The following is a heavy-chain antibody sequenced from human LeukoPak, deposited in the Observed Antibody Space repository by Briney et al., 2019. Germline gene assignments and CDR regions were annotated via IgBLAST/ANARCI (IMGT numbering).Heavy chain of an antibody. CDR2: INHSGST. Sequence: SETLSLTCAVYGGSFSGYYWSWIRQPPGKGLEWIGEINHSGSTNYNPSLKSRVTISVDTSKNQFSLKLSSVTAADTAVYYCARGRHNTAMAYYWGQGTPVTVSS. V-gene: IGHV4-34*01. CDR3: ARGRHNTAMAYY. D-gene: IGHD5-18*01. J-gene: IGHJ4*02. CDR1: GGSFSGYY.